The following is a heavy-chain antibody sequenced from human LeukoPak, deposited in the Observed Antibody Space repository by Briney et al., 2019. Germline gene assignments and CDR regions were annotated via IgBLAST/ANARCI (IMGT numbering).Heavy chain of an antibody. CDR1: GFTFSNAW. J-gene: IGHJ1*01. V-gene: IGHV3-15*01. CDR3: PITLSPYYDILTAPRTPSLG. CDR2: IKSKTDGGTT. Sequence: GGSLRLSCAASGFTFSNAWMSWVRQAPGKGLGWVGRIKSKTDGGTTDYAATVKGRFTISRDDSKNTRYLQMNSLKTEDTAVYYCPITLSPYYDILTAPRTPSLGWSQPTLVTASS. D-gene: IGHD3-9*01.